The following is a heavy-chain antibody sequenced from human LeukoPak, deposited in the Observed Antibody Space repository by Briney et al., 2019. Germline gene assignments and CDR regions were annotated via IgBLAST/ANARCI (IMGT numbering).Heavy chain of an antibody. CDR3: VRTSQVERPHAFEY. Sequence: ASVTVSCKASVYTFTNYYMHWVRQAPGQGLEWMGIINPSDGSTSYAQKFQGRVTLTRVTATSTVYMVLSSLRSEDTAVFYCVRTSQVERPHAFEYWGQGTLVTVSS. V-gene: IGHV1-46*01. D-gene: IGHD1-1*01. CDR1: VYTFTNYY. CDR2: INPSDGST. J-gene: IGHJ4*02.